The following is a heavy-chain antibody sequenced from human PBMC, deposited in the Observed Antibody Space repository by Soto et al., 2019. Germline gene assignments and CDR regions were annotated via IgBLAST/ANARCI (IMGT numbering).Heavy chain of an antibody. V-gene: IGHV1-69*06. D-gene: IGHD2-21*02. Sequence: ISWVRQAPGQGLEWMGGIIPIFGTANYAQKFQGRVTITADKSTSTAYMELSSLRSEDTAVYYCANSPRAYCGGDCYARLYYYYGMDVWG. J-gene: IGHJ6*01. CDR3: ANSPRAYCGGDCYARLYYYYGMDV. CDR2: IIPIFGTA.